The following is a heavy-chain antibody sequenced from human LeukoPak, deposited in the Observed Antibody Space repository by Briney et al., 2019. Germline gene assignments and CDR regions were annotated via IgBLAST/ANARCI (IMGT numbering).Heavy chain of an antibody. CDR2: ISAYNGNT. CDR3: ARDYSNEFFDY. Sequence: ASVKVSCKASGYTFTSYGISWVRQAPGQGLGWMGWISAYNGNTNYAQKLQGRVTMTTDTSTSTAYMELSRLRSDDTAVYYCARDYSNEFFDYWGQGTLVTVSS. J-gene: IGHJ4*02. V-gene: IGHV1-18*01. CDR1: GYTFTSYG. D-gene: IGHD4-11*01.